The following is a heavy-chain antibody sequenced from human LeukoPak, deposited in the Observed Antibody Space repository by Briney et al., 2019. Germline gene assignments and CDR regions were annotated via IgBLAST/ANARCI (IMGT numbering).Heavy chain of an antibody. V-gene: IGHV4-59*01. Sequence: SETLSLTCTVSGGSISSYYWSWIRQPPGKGLEWIGYIYYSGSTNYNPSLKSRVTISVDTSKNQFSLKLSSVTAADTAVYYCARDQVGISAYYNWFDPWGQGTLVTVSS. J-gene: IGHJ5*02. CDR3: ARDQVGISAYYNWFDP. D-gene: IGHD2-21*01. CDR1: GGSISSYY. CDR2: IYYSGST.